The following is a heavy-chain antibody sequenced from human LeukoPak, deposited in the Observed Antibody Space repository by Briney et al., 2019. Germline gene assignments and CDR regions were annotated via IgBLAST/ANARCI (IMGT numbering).Heavy chain of an antibody. CDR1: GFTFTSYA. J-gene: IGHJ2*01. D-gene: IGHD1-1*01. V-gene: IGHV3-23*01. CDR2: ISGGGENT. Sequence: GGSLRLSYAASGFTFTSYAMSWIRQAPGKGLEWLSAISGGGENTYYADSVKGRFTISRDNSKNTLYLQMNSLRAEDTATYYCAKPRAMTTGVGRYFDLWGRGTLVTVSS. CDR3: AKPRAMTTGVGRYFDL.